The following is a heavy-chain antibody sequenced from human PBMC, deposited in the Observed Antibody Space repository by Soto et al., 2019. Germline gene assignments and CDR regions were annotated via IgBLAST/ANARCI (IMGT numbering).Heavy chain of an antibody. V-gene: IGHV3-11*01. CDR1: GFTFSAHY. D-gene: IGHD4-4*01. J-gene: IGHJ5*02. CDR2: ISNTGNTI. Sequence: QVQLVESGGGLVKPGGSLRLSCAASGFTFSAHYMSWIRQAPGKGLEWVAYISNTGNTIDYADSVKGRFTISRDNAKNSQYLQMNSLRAEDTAVYYCARADWDYKFDPWGQGNLVSVSS. CDR3: ARADWDYKFDP.